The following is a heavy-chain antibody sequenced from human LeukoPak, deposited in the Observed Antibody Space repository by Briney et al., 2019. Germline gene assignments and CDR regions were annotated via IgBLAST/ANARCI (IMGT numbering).Heavy chain of an antibody. CDR1: GYTFTSYA. CDR3: ARHLIAVAVNHYYYGIDV. CDR2: INAGNGNT. D-gene: IGHD6-19*01. Sequence: ASVKVSCKASGYTFTSYAMHWVRQAPGQRLEWMGWINAGNGNTIYSQKFQGRVTITRDTSATTAYMALSSLRSEDTAVYYCARHLIAVAVNHYYYGIDVWGQGTTVTV. V-gene: IGHV1-3*01. J-gene: IGHJ6*02.